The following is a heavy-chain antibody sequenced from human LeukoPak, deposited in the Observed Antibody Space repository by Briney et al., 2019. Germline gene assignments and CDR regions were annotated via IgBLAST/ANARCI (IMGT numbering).Heavy chain of an antibody. J-gene: IGHJ4*02. D-gene: IGHD3-22*01. V-gene: IGHV3-74*01. CDR2: INSDGSST. Sequence: GGSLRLSCAASGFTFSSYWMHWVRQAPGKGLVWVSRINSDGSSTSYADSVKGRFTISRDNAKNTLYQQMNSLRAEDTAVYYCATTYYYDSSGYYWGQGTLVTVSS. CDR3: ATTYYYDSSGYY. CDR1: GFTFSSYW.